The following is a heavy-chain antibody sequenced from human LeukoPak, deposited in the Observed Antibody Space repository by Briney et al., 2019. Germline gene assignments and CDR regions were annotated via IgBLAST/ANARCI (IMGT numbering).Heavy chain of an antibody. D-gene: IGHD2-15*01. CDR3: ARSVGYYYTMDV. V-gene: IGHV3-11*01. Sequence: PGGSLRLSCVACGFTFSDYYMSWIRQAPGRGLEWISYISGSGSDLYYADSVKGRFTISRDNAKNSVFLQVNSLRAEDTAVYYCARSVGYYYTMDVWGQGTTVTVSS. CDR1: GFTFSDYY. CDR2: ISGSGSDL. J-gene: IGHJ6*02.